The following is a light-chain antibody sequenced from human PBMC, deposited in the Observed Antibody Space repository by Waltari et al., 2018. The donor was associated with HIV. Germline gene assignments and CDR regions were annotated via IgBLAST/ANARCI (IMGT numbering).Light chain of an antibody. CDR2: SNN. Sequence: QSVLTQSPSASGTPGQRVTISCSGGRSNIGSTGVDCYQQFPGTAPKLLIYSNNQRPSGVPDRFSGSKSGTSASLAISGLQSEDEATYYCATLDDSLNGPIFGGGTRLTVL. CDR1: RSNIGSTG. CDR3: ATLDDSLNGPI. J-gene: IGLJ2*01. V-gene: IGLV1-44*01.